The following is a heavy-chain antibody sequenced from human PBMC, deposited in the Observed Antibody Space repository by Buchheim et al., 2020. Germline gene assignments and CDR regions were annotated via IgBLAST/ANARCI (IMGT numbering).Heavy chain of an antibody. CDR1: GFTFSSYG. CDR2: ISYDGSNK. V-gene: IGHV3-30*18. D-gene: IGHD4-17*01. Sequence: QVQLVESGGGVVQPGRSLRLSCAASGFTFSSYGMHWVRQAPGKGLEWVAVISYDGSNKYYADSVKGRFTISRDNSKNTLYLQYNSLRAQDTAVDDVAKEKYGDHVGIDYWGQGTL. J-gene: IGHJ4*02. CDR3: AKEKYGDHVGIDY.